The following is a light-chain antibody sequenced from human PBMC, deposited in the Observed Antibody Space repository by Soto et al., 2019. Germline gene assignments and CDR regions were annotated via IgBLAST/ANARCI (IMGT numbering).Light chain of an antibody. V-gene: IGLV2-23*01. J-gene: IGLJ1*01. CDR3: CSYAGSSTHYV. CDR1: SSDVGSYNL. CDR2: EGS. Sequence: SVLTQPASVXASPGQSITISCTGTSSDVGSYNLVSWYQQHPGKAPKLMIYEGSKRPSGVSNRFSGSKFGKTASLTISGLQAEDEADYYCCSYAGSSTHYVFGTGTQV.